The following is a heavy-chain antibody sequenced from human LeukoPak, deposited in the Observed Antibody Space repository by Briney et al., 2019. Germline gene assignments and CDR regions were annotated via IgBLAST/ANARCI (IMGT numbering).Heavy chain of an antibody. V-gene: IGHV3-21*01. J-gene: IGHJ4*02. Sequence: GGSLRLSCAASGFTFSSYSMNWDRQAPGKGLEWVSSISSSSSYIYYADSVKGRFTISRDNAKNSLYLQMNSLRAEDTAVYYCARVRYSSSWDLSKVFDYWGQGTLVTVSS. CDR3: ARVRYSSSWDLSKVFDY. D-gene: IGHD6-13*01. CDR2: ISSSSSYI. CDR1: GFTFSSYS.